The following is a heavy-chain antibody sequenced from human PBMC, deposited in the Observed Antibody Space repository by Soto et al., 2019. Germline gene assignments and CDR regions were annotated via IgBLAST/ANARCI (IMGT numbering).Heavy chain of an antibody. V-gene: IGHV3-48*02. CDR3: ARDLELYDSSGYSYLLFDY. J-gene: IGHJ4*02. CDR1: GFTFRSYS. CDR2: ISSSSSTI. D-gene: IGHD3-22*01. Sequence: PGGSLRLSCAASGFTFRSYSMNWVRQAPGKGLEWVSYISSSSSTIYYADSVKGRFTISRDNAKNSLYLQMNSLRDEDTAVYYCARDLELYDSSGYSYLLFDYWGQGTLVTVSS.